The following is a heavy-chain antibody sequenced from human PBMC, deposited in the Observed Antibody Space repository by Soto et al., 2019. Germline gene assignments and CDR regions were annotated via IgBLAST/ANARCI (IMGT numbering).Heavy chain of an antibody. CDR3: AREVQVHTPAFVY. CDR1: GGTFNTYA. D-gene: IGHD3-10*01. CDR2: ISPMFGAA. J-gene: IGHJ4*02. Sequence: QVQLVQSGAKMKKPGSSVKVSCQSSGGTFNTYAMNWVRQAPGQGPEWMGDISPMFGAANYAPKFQGRVTITADETTGTSYTQLRSLTSEDTALYFCAREVQVHTPAFVYWGQGTLVTVSS. V-gene: IGHV1-69*19.